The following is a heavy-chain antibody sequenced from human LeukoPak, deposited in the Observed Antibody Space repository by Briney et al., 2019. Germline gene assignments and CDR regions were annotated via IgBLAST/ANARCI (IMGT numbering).Heavy chain of an antibody. CDR3: ARPYYYDSRIDP. J-gene: IGHJ5*02. CDR1: GGSISSGDYY. CDR2: MYYSGST. V-gene: IGHV4-30-4*01. Sequence: PSQTLSLTCTVSGGSISSGDYYWSWIRQPPGKGLEWIAYMYYSGSTYYNPSLKSRVTMSADTSKNQLSLKLSSVTAADTAVYYCARPYYYDSRIDPWGQGILVTISS. D-gene: IGHD3-22*01.